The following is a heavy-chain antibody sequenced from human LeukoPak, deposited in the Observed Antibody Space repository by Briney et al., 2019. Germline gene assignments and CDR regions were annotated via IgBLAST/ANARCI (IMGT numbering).Heavy chain of an antibody. J-gene: IGHJ4*02. CDR1: GFSFSTYV. CDR3: PRDTPSSWHSFDY. Sequence: PGGSLRLSCAASGFSFSTYVMSWVRQAPGKGLEWVSAISASGDNPYYADSVKGRFTFSRDNSKNTLYLQMNSLRAGDTAVYYCPRDTPSSWHSFDYWGQGTLVTVSS. D-gene: IGHD6-13*01. V-gene: IGHV3-23*01. CDR2: ISASGDNP.